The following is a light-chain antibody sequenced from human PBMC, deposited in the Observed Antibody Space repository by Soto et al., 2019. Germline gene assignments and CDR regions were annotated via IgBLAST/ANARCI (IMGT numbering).Light chain of an antibody. J-gene: IGLJ2*01. CDR2: EVS. CDR3: SSYAGSNNFVV. V-gene: IGLV2-8*01. Sequence: QSVLTQPPSASGSPGQSVTISCTGTSSDVGGYNYVSWYQQHPGKAPKLMIYEVSKRPSGVPVRFSGSKSGNTASLTVSGLQDDDEADYYCSSYAGSNNFVVFGGGTQLTVL. CDR1: SSDVGGYNY.